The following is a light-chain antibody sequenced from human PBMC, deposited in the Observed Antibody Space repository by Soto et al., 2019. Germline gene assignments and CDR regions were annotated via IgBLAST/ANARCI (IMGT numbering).Light chain of an antibody. J-gene: IGKJ1*01. CDR3: QQYNSFAWT. V-gene: IGKV1-5*03. Sequence: VHMTHSPSTLSASVLYRVTITFLASQSISSWLAWYQQKPGKAPKLLIYKASSLESGVPSRFSGSGSGPEFTLTISSLQPDDFGTYYCQQYNSFAWTFGQGTKVDIK. CDR1: QSISSW. CDR2: KAS.